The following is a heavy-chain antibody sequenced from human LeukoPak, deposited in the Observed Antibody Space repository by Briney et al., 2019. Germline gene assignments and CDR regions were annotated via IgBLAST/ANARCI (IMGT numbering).Heavy chain of an antibody. D-gene: IGHD2-8*01. V-gene: IGHV3-7*01. Sequence: GGSLRLSCAASGFTFSTDLMSWVRQAPGKGLEWVADIKQDGSEKYYVHSVKGRFTISRDNAKNSLYLQMNSLRAEDTAVYYCARIGVEDYYFDHWGQGILVTVSS. CDR1: GFTFSTDL. CDR3: ARIGVEDYYFDH. CDR2: IKQDGSEK. J-gene: IGHJ4*02.